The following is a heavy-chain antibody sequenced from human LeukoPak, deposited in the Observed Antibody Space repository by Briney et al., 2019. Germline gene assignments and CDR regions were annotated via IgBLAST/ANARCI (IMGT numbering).Heavy chain of an antibody. CDR2: IYTSGST. D-gene: IGHD2-15*01. J-gene: IGHJ6*03. CDR1: GGSISSYY. Sequence: PSETLSLNCTVSGGSISSYYWSWIRQPAGKGLEWIGRIYTSGSTNYNPSLKSRVTMSVDTSKNQFSLKLSSVTAADTAVYYCARIVVVVAATRIGNYYMDVWGKGTTVTVSS. CDR3: ARIVVVVAATRIGNYYMDV. V-gene: IGHV4-4*07.